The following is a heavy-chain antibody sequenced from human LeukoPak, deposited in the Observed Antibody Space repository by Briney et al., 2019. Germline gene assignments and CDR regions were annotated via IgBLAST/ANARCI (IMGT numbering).Heavy chain of an antibody. D-gene: IGHD3-10*01. CDR2: INAGNGNT. J-gene: IGHJ4*02. CDR3: ARGERVITMVRGVLDY. V-gene: IGHV1-3*01. Sequence: ASVKVSCKTSGYTFTDFTLHWFRQAPGQRLEWMGWINAGNGNTKYSQKFQGRVTITRDTSASTAYMELSSLRSEDTAVYYCARGERVITMVRGVLDYWGQGTLVTVSS. CDR1: GYTFTDFT.